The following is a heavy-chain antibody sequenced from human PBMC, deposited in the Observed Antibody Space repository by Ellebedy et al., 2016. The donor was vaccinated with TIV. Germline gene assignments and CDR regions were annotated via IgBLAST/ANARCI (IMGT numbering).Heavy chain of an antibody. CDR2: ISSSSSYT. V-gene: IGHV3-11*06. Sequence: GESLKISXAASGFTFSDYYMSWIRQAPGKGLEWVSYISSSSSYTNYADSVKGRFTISRDNAKNSLYLQMNSLRAEDTAVYYCARDQGVVVVPAAMYAFEIWGQGTMVTVSS. D-gene: IGHD2-2*01. CDR1: GFTFSDYY. J-gene: IGHJ3*02. CDR3: ARDQGVVVVPAAMYAFEI.